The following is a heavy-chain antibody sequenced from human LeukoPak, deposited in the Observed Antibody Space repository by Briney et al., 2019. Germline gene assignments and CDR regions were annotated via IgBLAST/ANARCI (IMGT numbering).Heavy chain of an antibody. CDR1: GGSISSGGYS. V-gene: IGHV4-30-2*01. CDR3: ASSRFGDQLL. Sequence: SETLSLTCAVSGGSISSGGYSWSWIRQPPGKGLEWIGYIYHSGSTYYNPSLKSRVTISVDRSKNQFSLKLSSVTAADTAVYYCASSRFGDQLLWGQGTLVTVSS. J-gene: IGHJ4*02. CDR2: IYHSGST. D-gene: IGHD3-10*01.